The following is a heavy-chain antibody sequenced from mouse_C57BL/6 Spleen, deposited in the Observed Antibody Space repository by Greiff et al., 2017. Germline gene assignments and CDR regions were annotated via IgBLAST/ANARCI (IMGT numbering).Heavy chain of an antibody. CDR2: ISSGGSYT. CDR3: ARREGEAMDY. CDR1: GFTFSSYG. J-gene: IGHJ4*01. V-gene: IGHV5-6*02. Sequence: EVKLVESGGDLVKPGGSLKLSCAASGFTFSSYGMSWVRQTPDKRLEWVATISSGGSYTYYPDSVKGRFTISRDNAKNTLYLQMSSLKSEDTAMYYCARREGEAMDYWGQGTSGTVSS.